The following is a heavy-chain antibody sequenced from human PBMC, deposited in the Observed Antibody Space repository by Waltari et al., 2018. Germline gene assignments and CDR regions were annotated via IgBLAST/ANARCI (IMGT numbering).Heavy chain of an antibody. Sequence: QVQLVQSGAEVKKPGASVNVSCKASGYNFIGYYIHWVRQAPGQGLEWIGWSNPNTGGTKYAQKYQGRVTLTRDTSISTAYMELSSLGSDDMAVFYCARQAARNFDYWGQGTLVTVSS. V-gene: IGHV1-2*02. CDR2: SNPNTGGT. CDR1: GYNFIGYY. J-gene: IGHJ4*02. CDR3: ARQAARNFDY.